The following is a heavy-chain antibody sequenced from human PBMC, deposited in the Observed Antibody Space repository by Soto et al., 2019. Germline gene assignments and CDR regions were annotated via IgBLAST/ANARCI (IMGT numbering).Heavy chain of an antibody. J-gene: IGHJ4*02. D-gene: IGHD3-3*01. CDR2: ISSSSNTI. CDR3: ARVIWSGYLTSDY. CDR1: GFTFSTSS. V-gene: IGHV3-48*02. Sequence: EVQLVESGGGLGQPGGSLRLSCVVSGFTFSTSSMNWVRQAPGKGLEWVSYISSSSNTIYADSVKGRFTISRDNAKNSLYLQMNSPRDEDTAVYYCARVIWSGYLTSDYWGQGTLVTVSS.